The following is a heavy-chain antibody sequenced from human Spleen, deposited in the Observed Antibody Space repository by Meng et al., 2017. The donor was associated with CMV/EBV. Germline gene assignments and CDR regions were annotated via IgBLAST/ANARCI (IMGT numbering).Heavy chain of an antibody. CDR2: IWYDGSNK. Sequence: GESLKISCAASGFTFSNYGIHWVRQAPGEGLEWVAVIWYDGSNKYHADSVKGRFTISRDNSKNTLYLQMNSLRAEDTAFYYCAKDRGSTAFYGMDVWGQGTTVTVSS. V-gene: IGHV3-33*06. J-gene: IGHJ6*02. CDR1: GFTFSNYG. D-gene: IGHD2-15*01. CDR3: AKDRGSTAFYGMDV.